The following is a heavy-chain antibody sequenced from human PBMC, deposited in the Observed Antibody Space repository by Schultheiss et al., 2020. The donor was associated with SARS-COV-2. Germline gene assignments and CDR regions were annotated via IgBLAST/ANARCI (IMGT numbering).Heavy chain of an antibody. CDR1: GYSFTSYW. D-gene: IGHD2-15*01. Sequence: GESLKISCKGSGYSFTSYWIGWVRQMPGKGLEWMGIIYPGDSDTRYSPSFQGQVTISADKSISTAYLQWSSLKASDTAMYYCARSPVVVAAPGAFDIWGQGTMVTVSS. J-gene: IGHJ3*02. CDR2: IYPGDSDT. V-gene: IGHV5-51*01. CDR3: ARSPVVVAAPGAFDI.